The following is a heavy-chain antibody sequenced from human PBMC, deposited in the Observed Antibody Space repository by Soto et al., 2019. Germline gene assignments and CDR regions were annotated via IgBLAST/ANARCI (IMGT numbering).Heavy chain of an antibody. CDR1: GGTFSNYT. CDR3: ARASIVVLSGFDY. D-gene: IGHD3-22*01. CDR2: IIPMLGIT. V-gene: IGHV1-69*04. Sequence: QVQLVQSGAEVKKPGSSVKVSCKASGGTFSNYTISWVRQAPGQGLEWMGRIIPMLGITISAQKFQGRVTIPADNSTSTAYMELSSLSSEDTAVYYFARASIVVLSGFDYWGQGTLVTVSS. J-gene: IGHJ4*02.